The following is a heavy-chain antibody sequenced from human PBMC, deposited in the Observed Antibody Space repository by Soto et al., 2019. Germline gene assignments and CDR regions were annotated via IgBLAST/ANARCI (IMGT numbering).Heavy chain of an antibody. D-gene: IGHD4-17*01. V-gene: IGHV3-7*01. CDR3: ASQRNHGEHVY. Sequence: GGSLRLSCETSGFSFSSYWMSWVRQAPGKGLEWLGNVKQDGSKTYYVDSVKGRFVISRDNTKNSVFLQMNSLTVDDTAVYFCASQRNHGEHVYWGRGALVTVSS. CDR1: GFSFSSYW. CDR2: VKQDGSKT. J-gene: IGHJ4*02.